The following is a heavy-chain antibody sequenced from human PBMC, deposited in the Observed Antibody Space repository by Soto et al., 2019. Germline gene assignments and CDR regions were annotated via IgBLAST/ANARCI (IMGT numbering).Heavy chain of an antibody. V-gene: IGHV3-33*01. CDR1: GFTFISYG. D-gene: IGHD3-16*02. CDR2: IWYDGSNK. J-gene: IGHJ4*02. Sequence: GGSLRLSCAASGFTFISYGMHWVLQAPCKGLEWVAVIWYDGSNKYYADSVKGRFTISRDNSKNTLYLQMNSLRAEDTAVYYCARELDDYFWGSYRMIDYWGQGTLVTVSS. CDR3: ARELDDYFWGSYRMIDY.